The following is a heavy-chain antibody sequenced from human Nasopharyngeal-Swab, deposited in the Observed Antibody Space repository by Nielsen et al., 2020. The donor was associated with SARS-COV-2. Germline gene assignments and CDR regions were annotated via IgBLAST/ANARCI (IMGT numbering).Heavy chain of an antibody. CDR1: GFTFSSYG. V-gene: IGHV3-30*18. Sequence: GGSLRLSCAASGFTFSSYGMHWVRQAPGKGLEWVAVISYDGSNKYYADSVKGRFTISRDNSKNTLYLQMNSLRAEDTAVYYCAKDWGYKSDYYYMDVWGKGTTVTVSS. D-gene: IGHD5-18*01. CDR2: ISYDGSNK. J-gene: IGHJ6*03. CDR3: AKDWGYKSDYYYMDV.